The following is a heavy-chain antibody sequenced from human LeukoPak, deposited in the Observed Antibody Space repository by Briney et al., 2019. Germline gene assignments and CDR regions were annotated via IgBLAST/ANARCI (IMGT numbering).Heavy chain of an antibody. Sequence: GGSLRLSCAASGFTFSSYGMHWVRQAPGEGLEWVAVIWYDGSNKYYADSVKGRFTISRDNSKNTLYLQMNSLRAEDTAVYYCARESLGEPGGHNDYWGQGTLVTVSS. CDR2: IWYDGSNK. CDR3: ARESLGEPGGHNDY. D-gene: IGHD3-16*01. V-gene: IGHV3-33*01. CDR1: GFTFSSYG. J-gene: IGHJ4*02.